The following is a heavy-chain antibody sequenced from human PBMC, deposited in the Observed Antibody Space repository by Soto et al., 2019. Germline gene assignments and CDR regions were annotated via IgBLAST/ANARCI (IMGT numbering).Heavy chain of an antibody. V-gene: IGHV1-18*01. Sequence: ASVKVSCKASGYTFTSYGISWVRQAPGQGLEWMGWISAYNGNTNYAQKLQGRVTMTTDTSTSTAYMELRSLRSDDTAVYYCARESEAHDYSPYYFDYWGQGTLVTVSS. CDR3: ARESEAHDYSPYYFDY. CDR2: ISAYNGNT. J-gene: IGHJ4*02. D-gene: IGHD4-4*01. CDR1: GYTFTSYG.